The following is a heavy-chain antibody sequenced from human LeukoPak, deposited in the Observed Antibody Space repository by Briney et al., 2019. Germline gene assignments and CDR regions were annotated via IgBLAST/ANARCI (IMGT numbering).Heavy chain of an antibody. CDR1: GFAFSDYY. V-gene: IGHV3-11*04. J-gene: IGHJ6*03. Sequence: AGGSLRLSCAASGFAFSDYYMSWIRQAPGKGLEWVSYISSSGSTIYYADSVKGRFTISRDNAKNSLYLQMNSLRAEDTAVYYCARVTHYDFWSGYYFSEYYYYYMDVWGKGTTVTVSS. CDR3: ARVTHYDFWSGYYFSEYYYYYMDV. D-gene: IGHD3-3*01. CDR2: ISSSGSTI.